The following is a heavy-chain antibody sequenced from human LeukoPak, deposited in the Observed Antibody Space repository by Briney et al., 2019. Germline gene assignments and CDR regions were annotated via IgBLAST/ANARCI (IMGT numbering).Heavy chain of an antibody. J-gene: IGHJ4*02. Sequence: ASVKVSCKASGYTFTGYYMHWVRQAPGQGLEWMGRINPNSGGTNYAQKFQGRVTMTRDTSISTAYMGVRSLRSDDTAVYYCASMSGYYPSYYFDYWGQGTLVTVSS. CDR3: ASMSGYYPSYYFDY. CDR1: GYTFTGYY. V-gene: IGHV1-2*06. CDR2: INPNSGGT. D-gene: IGHD3-3*01.